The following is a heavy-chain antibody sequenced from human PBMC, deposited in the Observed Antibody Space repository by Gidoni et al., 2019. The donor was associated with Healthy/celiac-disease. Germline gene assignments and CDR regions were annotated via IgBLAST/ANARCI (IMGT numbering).Heavy chain of an antibody. CDR3: ARDLSPGIVVVPAAIGVDY. CDR2: ISYDGSNK. D-gene: IGHD2-2*01. CDR1: GFTFSSYA. J-gene: IGHJ4*02. Sequence: QVQLVESGGGVVQPGRSLRLSCAASGFTFSSYAMHWVRQAPGKGLEWVAVISYDGSNKYYADSVKGRFTISRDNSKNTLYLQMNSLRAEDTAVYYCARDLSPGIVVVPAAIGVDYWGQGTLVTVSS. V-gene: IGHV3-30-3*01.